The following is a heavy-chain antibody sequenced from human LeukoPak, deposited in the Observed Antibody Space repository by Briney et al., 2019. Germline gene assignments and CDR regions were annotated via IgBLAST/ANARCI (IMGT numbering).Heavy chain of an antibody. CDR3: ATRNNGCPYH. CDR1: GFTFTTYW. Sequence: GGSLRHSCAASGFTFTTYWMMWVRQAPGKGLEWVAKIKQDGSEEYYVDSVRGRFTISRDNAKNSVYLQMNSLRAEDTAVYYCATRNNGCPYHWGQGTLVTVSS. CDR2: IKQDGSEE. J-gene: IGHJ4*02. D-gene: IGHD5-24*01. V-gene: IGHV3-7*01.